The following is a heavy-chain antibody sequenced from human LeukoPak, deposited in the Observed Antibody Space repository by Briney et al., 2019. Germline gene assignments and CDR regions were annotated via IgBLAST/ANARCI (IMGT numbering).Heavy chain of an antibody. J-gene: IGHJ3*02. CDR1: GGSISNNRYY. D-gene: IGHD6-13*01. V-gene: IGHV4-39*01. Sequence: SETLSLTCTVSGGSISNNRYYWGWIRQPPGKGLEWIGSINYSGNTYYNSSLKSRVTISVDTSKTQFSLKLTSMTAADTAVYYCARHGYTSWYDRPDAFDIWGQGTMVTVSS. CDR3: ARHGYTSWYDRPDAFDI. CDR2: INYSGNT.